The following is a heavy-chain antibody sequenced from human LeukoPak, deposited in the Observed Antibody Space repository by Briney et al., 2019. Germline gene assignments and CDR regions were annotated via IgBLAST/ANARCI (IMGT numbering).Heavy chain of an antibody. CDR1: GGTFSSYA. J-gene: IGHJ4*02. D-gene: IGHD6-19*01. CDR3: ARGGSGWSFDF. Sequence: SVKVSCKASGGTFSSYAISWVRQAPGQGLEWMGGTIPIFGTANYAQKFQARVTITADESTNTAYVELSSLRSEDTAVYYCARGGSGWSFDFWGQGTLVTVSS. CDR2: TIPIFGTA. V-gene: IGHV1-69*13.